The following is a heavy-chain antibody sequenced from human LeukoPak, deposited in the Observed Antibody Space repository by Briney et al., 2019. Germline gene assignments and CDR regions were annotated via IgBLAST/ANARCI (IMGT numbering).Heavy chain of an antibody. J-gene: IGHJ4*02. CDR1: GGTFSSYA. V-gene: IGHV1-69*04. Sequence: ASVKVSCKASGGTFSSYAISWVRQAPGQGLEWMGRIIPILGIANYAQKFQGRVSLTRDTSITTAYMELSSLRSDDTAFYYCARAPMGVAPLYWGQGTLVTVSS. D-gene: IGHD1-26*01. CDR2: IIPILGIA. CDR3: ARAPMGVAPLY.